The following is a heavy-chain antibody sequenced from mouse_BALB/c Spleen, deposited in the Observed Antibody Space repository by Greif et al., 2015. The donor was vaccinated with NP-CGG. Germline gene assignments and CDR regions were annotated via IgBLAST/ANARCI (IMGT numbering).Heavy chain of an antibody. D-gene: IGHD2-10*02. CDR1: GYTFSSYW. CDR3: AGGEYGNLYAMDY. Sequence: QVQLKQSGAELMKPGASVKISCKATGYTFSSYWIEWVKQRPGHGLEWIGEILPGSGSTNYNEEFKGKATFTADTSSNTAYMQLSSLTSEDSAVYYCAGGEYGNLYAMDYWGQGTSVTVSS. CDR2: ILPGSGST. V-gene: IGHV1-9*01. J-gene: IGHJ4*01.